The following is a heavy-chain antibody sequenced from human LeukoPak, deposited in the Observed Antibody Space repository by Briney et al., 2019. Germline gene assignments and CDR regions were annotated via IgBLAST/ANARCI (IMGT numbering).Heavy chain of an antibody. J-gene: IGHJ5*02. V-gene: IGHV3-7*01. CDR2: IKQDGSEK. D-gene: IGHD3-22*01. CDR1: GFTFSSYW. Sequence: GGSLRLSCAASGFTFSSYWMSWVRQAPGKGLEWVANIKQDGSEKYYVDSVKGRFTISRDNAKNSLYLQMNSLRAEDTAVYYCARDRYYDSSARNWFDPWGQGTLVTVSS. CDR3: ARDRYYDSSARNWFDP.